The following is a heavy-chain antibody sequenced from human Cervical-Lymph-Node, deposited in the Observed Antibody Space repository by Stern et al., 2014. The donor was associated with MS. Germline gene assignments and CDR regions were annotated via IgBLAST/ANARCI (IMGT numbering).Heavy chain of an antibody. CDR3: ASAYSSSHYYFDY. CDR1: GFSFSRYA. Sequence: VQLVESGGGVVQPGRSLRLSCAASGFSFSRYAMHWVRQAPGKGLAWVALIWDDGSNPYYADSVTGRFTITRDNFKNTLYLQMNSLRAEDTAVYYCASAYSSSHYYFDYWGQGTLVTVSS. CDR2: IWDDGSNP. J-gene: IGHJ4*02. V-gene: IGHV3-33*01. D-gene: IGHD6-13*01.